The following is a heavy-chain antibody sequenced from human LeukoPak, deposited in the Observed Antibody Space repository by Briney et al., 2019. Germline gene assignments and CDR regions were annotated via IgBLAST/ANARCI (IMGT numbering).Heavy chain of an antibody. CDR1: GGSISPYY. CDR2: IYYSGST. V-gene: IGHV4-59*12. J-gene: IGHJ4*02. D-gene: IGHD3-10*01. Sequence: SETLSLTCTVSGGSISPYYWSWIRQPPGKGLEWIGYIYYSGSTNYNPSLKSRVTISVDTSKNQFSLKLSSVTAADTAVYYCAREGFTGAYFDYWGQGTLVTVSS. CDR3: AREGFTGAYFDY.